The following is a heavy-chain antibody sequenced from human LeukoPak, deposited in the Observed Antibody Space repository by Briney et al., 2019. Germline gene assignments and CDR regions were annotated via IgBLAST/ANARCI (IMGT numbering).Heavy chain of an antibody. D-gene: IGHD5-24*01. CDR1: GFTFSNHA. V-gene: IGHV3-23*01. CDR3: AKVQEMDTILPPFHY. Sequence: GGSMRLSCAASGFTFSNHAMSWARQVPGKGLEWVSAISGSGGNTFYADSVKGRFTISRDNSKNTLYLQVNSLRAADTAIYYCAKVQEMDTILPPFHYWGQGTLATVSS. J-gene: IGHJ4*02. CDR2: ISGSGGNT.